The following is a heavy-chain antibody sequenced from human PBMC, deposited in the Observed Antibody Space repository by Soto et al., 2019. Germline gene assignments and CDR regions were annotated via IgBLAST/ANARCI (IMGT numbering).Heavy chain of an antibody. Sequence: GESLKISCKGSGYSFTSYWIGWVRQMPGKGLEWMGIIYPGDSDTRYSPAFQGQVTISADKSISTAYLQWSSLKASDTAMYYCARQHLTYDILTGYVYWGQGTLVTVSS. D-gene: IGHD3-9*01. J-gene: IGHJ4*02. CDR2: IYPGDSDT. CDR3: ARQHLTYDILTGYVY. CDR1: GYSFTSYW. V-gene: IGHV5-51*01.